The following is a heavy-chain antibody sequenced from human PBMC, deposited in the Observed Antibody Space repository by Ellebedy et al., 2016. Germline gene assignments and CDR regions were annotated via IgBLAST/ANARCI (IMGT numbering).Heavy chain of an antibody. D-gene: IGHD2-2*01. CDR3: ARALGGVVPAEY. Sequence: GESLKISXAASGFIFRDYYMSWIRQAPGKGLEWLSYISSSGSASHYADSVMGRFTISRDNAKNSLHLQMNNLRAEDTAVYYCARALGGVVPAEYWGQGTLVTVSS. V-gene: IGHV3-11*01. CDR1: GFIFRDYY. CDR2: ISSSGSAS. J-gene: IGHJ4*02.